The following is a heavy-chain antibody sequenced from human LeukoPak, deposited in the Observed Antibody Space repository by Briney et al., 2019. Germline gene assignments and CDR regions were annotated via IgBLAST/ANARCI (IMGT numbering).Heavy chain of an antibody. CDR1: GGTFSRFA. D-gene: IGHD5-12*01. CDR3: ARGPRPEGIYSGYDLSYYYYYMDV. J-gene: IGHJ6*03. V-gene: IGHV1-69*06. Sequence: ASVKVSCKASGGTFSRFAISWVRQAPGQGLEWMGGIIPTFDTAKYAQKFQGRVTITADKSTSTAYMELSSLRSEDTAVYYCARGPRPEGIYSGYDLSYYYYYMDVWGKGTTVTVSS. CDR2: IIPTFDTA.